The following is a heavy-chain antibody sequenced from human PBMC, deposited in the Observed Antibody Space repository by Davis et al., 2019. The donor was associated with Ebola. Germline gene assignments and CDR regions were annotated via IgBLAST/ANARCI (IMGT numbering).Heavy chain of an antibody. Sequence: SETLSLTCTVSGGSISSSSYYWGWIRQPPGKGLEWIGSIYYSGSTYYNPSLKSRVTISVDTSKNQFSLKLSSVTAADTAVYYCARAPLGDYGYYYGMDVWGQGTTVTVSS. D-gene: IGHD4-17*01. CDR3: ARAPLGDYGYYYGMDV. CDR2: IYYSGST. J-gene: IGHJ6*02. CDR1: GGSISSSSYY. V-gene: IGHV4-39*07.